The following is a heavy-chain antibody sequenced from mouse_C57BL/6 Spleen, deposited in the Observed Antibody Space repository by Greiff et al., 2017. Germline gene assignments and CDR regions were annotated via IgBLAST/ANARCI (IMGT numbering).Heavy chain of an antibody. CDR3: ARIYYGNWGYFDY. CDR2: ISSGGSYT. CDR1: GFTFSSYG. V-gene: IGHV5-6*01. J-gene: IGHJ2*01. D-gene: IGHD2-1*01. Sequence: DVHLVESGGDLVKPGGSLKLSCAASGFTFSSYGMSWVRQTPDKRLEWVATISSGGSYTYYPDSVKGRFTISRDNAKNTLYLQMSSLKSEDTAMYYCARIYYGNWGYFDYWGQGTTLTVSS.